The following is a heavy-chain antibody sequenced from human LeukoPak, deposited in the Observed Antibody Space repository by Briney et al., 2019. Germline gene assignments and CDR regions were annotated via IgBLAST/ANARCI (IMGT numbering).Heavy chain of an antibody. Sequence: GASVKVSCKASGYTFTSYGISWVRQAPGQGLEWMGWISAYNGNTNYAQKLQGRVTMTTDTSTSTAYMELRSLRSDDTAVYYCARDESISAAKGQFDYWGQRSLLTVFS. CDR1: GYTFTSYG. CDR2: ISAYNGNT. D-gene: IGHD6-6*01. V-gene: IGHV1-18*01. CDR3: ARDESISAAKGQFDY. J-gene: IGHJ4*02.